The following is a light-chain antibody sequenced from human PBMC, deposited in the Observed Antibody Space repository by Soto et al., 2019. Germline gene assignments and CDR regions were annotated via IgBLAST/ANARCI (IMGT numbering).Light chain of an antibody. CDR3: LQHKSWPFT. CDR1: QSVNSS. CDR2: AAS. J-gene: IGKJ2*01. Sequence: EIVMTQSPATLSVSPGERATLSCRASQSVNSSLAWFQQKPGQAPRLLIYAASARATGIAARLSGSGSGTEFTLTISSLQSEDFAVYYCLQHKSWPFTFGPGTKLEIK. V-gene: IGKV3-15*01.